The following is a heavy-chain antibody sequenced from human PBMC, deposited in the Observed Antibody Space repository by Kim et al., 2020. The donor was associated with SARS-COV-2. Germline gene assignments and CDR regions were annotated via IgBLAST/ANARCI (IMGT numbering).Heavy chain of an antibody. V-gene: IGHV3-33*06. D-gene: IGHD1-26*01. J-gene: IGHJ4*02. CDR2: IWYDGSDQ. Sequence: GGSLRLSCEASGFTFSSYGMHWVRQVPGKGLEWVAVIWYDGSDQYYADSVRGRFAISRDNSKNTLYLQMNSLRAEDTAVYYCAKDKKKSLGAFYLFDSWGQGTLVTVSS. CDR1: GFTFSSYG. CDR3: AKDKKKSLGAFYLFDS.